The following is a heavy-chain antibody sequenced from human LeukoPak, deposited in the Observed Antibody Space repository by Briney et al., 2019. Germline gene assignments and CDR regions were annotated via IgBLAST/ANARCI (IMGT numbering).Heavy chain of an antibody. CDR3: ARGPERSQGY. V-gene: IGHV3-21*01. J-gene: IGHJ4*02. CDR2: ISSSSSYI. CDR1: GFTFSSYS. D-gene: IGHD6-25*01. Sequence: GGSLRLSCAASGFTFSSYSMNWVRQAPGKGLEWVSSISSSSSYIYYADSVKGRFTISRDNAKNSLYLQINSLRAEDTAVYYCARGPERSQGYWGQGTLVTVSS.